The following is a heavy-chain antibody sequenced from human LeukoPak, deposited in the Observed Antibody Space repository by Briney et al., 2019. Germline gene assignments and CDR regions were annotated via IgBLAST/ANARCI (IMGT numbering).Heavy chain of an antibody. D-gene: IGHD5-12*01. CDR2: IYHSGST. J-gene: IGHJ3*02. V-gene: IGHV4-4*02. CDR1: GGSISSSNW. CDR3: AREKRRVAYNAFDI. Sequence: SETLSLTCAVSGGSISSSNWWSWVRQPPGKGLEWIGYIYHSGSTYYNPSLKSRVTISVDRSKNQFSLKLSSVTAADTAVYYCAREKRRVAYNAFDIWGQGTMVTVSS.